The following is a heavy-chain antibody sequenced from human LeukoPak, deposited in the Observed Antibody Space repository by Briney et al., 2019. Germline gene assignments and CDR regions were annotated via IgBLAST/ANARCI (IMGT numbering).Heavy chain of an antibody. Sequence: SGPALVKPTQTLTLTCTFSGFSLSTSGMRVSWIRQPPGKALKWLARIDWDDDKFYSTSLKTRLTISKDTSKNQVVLTMTNMDPVDTATYYCARIGTSSYHYYFDYWGQGTLVTVSS. J-gene: IGHJ4*02. CDR2: IDWDDDK. CDR1: GFSLSTSGMR. D-gene: IGHD3-22*01. V-gene: IGHV2-70*04. CDR3: ARIGTSSYHYYFDY.